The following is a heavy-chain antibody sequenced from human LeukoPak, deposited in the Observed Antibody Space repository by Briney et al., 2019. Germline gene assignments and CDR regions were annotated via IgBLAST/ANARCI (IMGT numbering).Heavy chain of an antibody. V-gene: IGHV4-59*01. J-gene: IGHJ6*02. D-gene: IGHD1-7*01. CDR1: GGSISSYY. CDR2: IYYSGST. CDR3: ARDNWNYGSSMDV. Sequence: SETLSLTCTVSGGSISSYYWSWIRQPPGKGLEWIGYIYYSGSTNYNPSLKSRVTISVDTSKNQFSLKLSSVTAADTAVYYCARDNWNYGSSMDVWGQGTTVTVSS.